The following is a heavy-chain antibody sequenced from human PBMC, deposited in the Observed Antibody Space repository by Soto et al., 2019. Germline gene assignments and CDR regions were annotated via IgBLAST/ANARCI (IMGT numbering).Heavy chain of an antibody. CDR1: GGSISSGGYY. Sequence: SETLSLTCTVSGGSISSGGYYWSWIRQHPGKGLEWIGYIYYSGSTYYNPSLKSRVTISVDTSKNQFSLKLSSVTAADTAVYYCARILETTRWSSRYYYYLDGRGKGTTVTVSS. CDR3: ARILETTRWSSRYYYYLDG. CDR2: IYYSGST. V-gene: IGHV4-31*03. D-gene: IGHD4-4*01. J-gene: IGHJ6*03.